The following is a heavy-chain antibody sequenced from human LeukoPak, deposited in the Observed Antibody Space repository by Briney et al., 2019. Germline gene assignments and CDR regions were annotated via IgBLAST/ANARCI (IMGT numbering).Heavy chain of an antibody. CDR3: AKGLGAPDL. J-gene: IGHJ5*02. D-gene: IGHD4/OR15-4a*01. CDR1: GFTLNTYA. CDR2: ISGNGANK. Sequence: GGSLRLSCAASGFTLNTYAMTWVRQGPGKGLEWVSAISGNGANKFYADSVKGRFTISRDKSKNTLYLQMNSLRVEDTALYYCAKGLGAPDLWGQGTLVTVSS. V-gene: IGHV3-23*01.